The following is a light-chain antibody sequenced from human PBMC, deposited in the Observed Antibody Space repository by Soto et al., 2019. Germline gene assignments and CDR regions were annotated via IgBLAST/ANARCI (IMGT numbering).Light chain of an antibody. J-gene: IGKJ1*01. V-gene: IGKV3-20*01. CDR3: QQYVSSVT. CDR1: QSVDSSF. Sequence: EIVLTQSPGFLSLSPGERATLSCRASQSVDSSFFAWYQQKPGQAPRLLIYGASKRATGIPDRFSGSGSVTDFTLTISRLEPEDFAGYYCQQYVSSVTFGQGTKVEIK. CDR2: GAS.